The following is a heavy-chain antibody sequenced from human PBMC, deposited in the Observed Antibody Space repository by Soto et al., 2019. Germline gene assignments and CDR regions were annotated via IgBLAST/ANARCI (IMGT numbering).Heavy chain of an antibody. J-gene: IGHJ4*02. V-gene: IGHV3-7*03. D-gene: IGHD1-26*01. CDR1: GFIFTNYW. CDR2: INPAGSDR. CDR3: ASARSPVGAPGGFIEF. Sequence: EVQLVESGGGLVQPGGSLRLSCAASGFIFTNYWINWVRQAPGKGLEWVANINPAGSDRRYVDSVKGRFTISRDNAKNSVYLQMTSLRDDDTAVYYCASARSPVGAPGGFIEFWGQGSLVTVSS.